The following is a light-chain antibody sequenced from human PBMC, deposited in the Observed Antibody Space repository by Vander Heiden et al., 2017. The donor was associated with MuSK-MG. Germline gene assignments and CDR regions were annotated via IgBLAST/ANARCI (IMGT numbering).Light chain of an antibody. CDR3: LLYYGGVRV. CDR1: TGAVTSGYY. V-gene: IGLV7-43*01. Sequence: QTVVTQEPSLTVSPGGTVTPTCASSTGAVTSGYYPNWVQQKPGQAPRALIYSTSNTHSWTPARFSGSRLGGTAALTLSGVQPEDEDEYYCLLYYGGVRVFGGGTKLTVL. J-gene: IGLJ3*02. CDR2: STS.